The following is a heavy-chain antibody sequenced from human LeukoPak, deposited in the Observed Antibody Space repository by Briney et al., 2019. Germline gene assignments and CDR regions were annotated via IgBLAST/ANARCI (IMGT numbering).Heavy chain of an antibody. V-gene: IGHV3-23*01. CDR3: AKSIVGATYNWFDP. D-gene: IGHD1-26*01. CDR2: ISASGNSA. Sequence: VGSLRLSCAASGFTFSNYAMAWVRQAPGKGLEWVSGISASGNSAPCADSVKGRFTISRDSSKNTLYLQMNSLRAEDTAVYYCAKSIVGATYNWFDPWGQGTLVTVSS. CDR1: GFTFSNYA. J-gene: IGHJ5*02.